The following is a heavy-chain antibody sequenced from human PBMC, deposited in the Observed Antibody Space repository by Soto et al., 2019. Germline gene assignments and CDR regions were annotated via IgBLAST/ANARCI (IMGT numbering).Heavy chain of an antibody. CDR3: ASAIVGLTTTGRLDP. CDR2: IIPIFGTA. Sequence: GASVKVSCKASGGTFSRYAISWVRQAPGQGLEWMGGIIPIFGTANYAQKFQGRVTITADESTSTAYMELSSLRFEDTAVYYCASAIVGLTTTGRLDPWGKGTPVTVSS. D-gene: IGHD1-26*01. CDR1: GGTFSRYA. J-gene: IGHJ5*02. V-gene: IGHV1-69*13.